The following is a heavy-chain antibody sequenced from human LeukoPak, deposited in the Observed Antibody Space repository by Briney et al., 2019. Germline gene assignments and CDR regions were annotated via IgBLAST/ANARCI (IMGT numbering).Heavy chain of an antibody. CDR2: IWYDGSNK. J-gene: IGHJ6*03. CDR3: AKGSYGRLYMDV. D-gene: IGHD5-18*01. CDR1: GFTFSSYG. V-gene: IGHV3-33*06. Sequence: GGSLRLSCAASGFTFSSYGMHWVRQAPGKGLEGVAVIWYDGSNKYYEDSVKGRFTISRDNSKNTLYLQMNSLRAEDTAVYYCAKGSYGRLYMDVWGKGTTVTVSS.